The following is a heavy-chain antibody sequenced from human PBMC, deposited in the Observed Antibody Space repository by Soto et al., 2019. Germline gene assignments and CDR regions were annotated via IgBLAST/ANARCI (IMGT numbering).Heavy chain of an antibody. Sequence: PGGSLRLSCAASGFTFSSYAMHWVRQAPGKGLEWVAVISYDGSNKYYADSVKGRFTISRDNSKNTLYLQMNSLRAEDTAVYYCARAYSSGWPYYYYYGMDVWGQGTTVTVSS. CDR2: ISYDGSNK. D-gene: IGHD6-19*01. J-gene: IGHJ6*02. V-gene: IGHV3-30-3*01. CDR3: ARAYSSGWPYYYYYGMDV. CDR1: GFTFSSYA.